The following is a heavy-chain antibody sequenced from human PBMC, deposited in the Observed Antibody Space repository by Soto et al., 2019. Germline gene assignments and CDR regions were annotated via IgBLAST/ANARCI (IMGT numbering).Heavy chain of an antibody. D-gene: IGHD6-6*01. CDR1: GSTVSSNY. CDR2: IYSGGST. J-gene: IGHJ4*02. V-gene: IGHV3-53*01. CDR3: ASLFSSIAARPDDY. Sequence: GGSLRLSCAASGSTVSSNYMSWVRQAPGKGLEWVSVIYSGGSTYYADSAKGRFTISRDNSKNTLYLQMNSLRAEDTAVYYCASLFSSIAARPDDYWGQGTLVTVSS.